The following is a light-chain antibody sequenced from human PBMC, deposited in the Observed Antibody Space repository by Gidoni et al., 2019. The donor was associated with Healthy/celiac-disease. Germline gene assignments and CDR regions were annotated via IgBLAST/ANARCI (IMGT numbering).Light chain of an antibody. V-gene: IGLV3-21*03. CDR1: NIGSKS. J-gene: IGLJ2*01. CDR2: DDS. Sequence: SYVLTQPPSVSVAPGKTARITWGGNNIGSKSVHWYQQKPGPAPVLVVYDDSDRPSGIPERFSGSNSGNTATLPISRVEAGDEADYYCQVWDSSSDHVVFGGGTKLTVL. CDR3: QVWDSSSDHVV.